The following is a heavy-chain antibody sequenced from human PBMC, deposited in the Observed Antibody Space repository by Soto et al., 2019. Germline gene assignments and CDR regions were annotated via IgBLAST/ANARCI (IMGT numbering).Heavy chain of an antibody. CDR1: GGSISSGGYY. J-gene: IGHJ3*02. D-gene: IGHD3-22*01. Sequence: SETLSLTCTVSGGSISSGGYYWSWIRQHPGKGLEWIGYIYYSGSTYYNPSLKSRVTISVDTSKNQFSLKLSSVTAADTAVYYCARGAATKIVVVMYDALEIWGQGTMVTVSS. CDR2: IYYSGST. CDR3: ARGAATKIVVVMYDALEI. V-gene: IGHV4-31*03.